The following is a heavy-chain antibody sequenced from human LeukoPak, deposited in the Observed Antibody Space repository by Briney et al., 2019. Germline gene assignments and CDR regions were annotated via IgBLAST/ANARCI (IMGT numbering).Heavy chain of an antibody. Sequence: GASLKISCKGSGYSFTSYWIGWVRQMPGKGLEWMGIIYPGDSDTRYSPSFQGQVTISADKSISTAYLQWSSLKASDTAMYYCAREQRRGGYQLRWFDPWGQGTLVTVSS. J-gene: IGHJ5*02. D-gene: IGHD2-2*01. CDR2: IYPGDSDT. CDR1: GYSFTSYW. CDR3: AREQRRGGYQLRWFDP. V-gene: IGHV5-51*01.